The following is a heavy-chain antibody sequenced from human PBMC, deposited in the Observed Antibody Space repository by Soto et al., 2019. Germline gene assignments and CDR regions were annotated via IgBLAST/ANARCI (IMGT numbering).Heavy chain of an antibody. CDR3: ARDSGSYFYYYYGMDV. CDR2: ISAYNGNK. D-gene: IGHD1-26*01. CDR1: GYTFTSYG. V-gene: IGHV1-18*04. J-gene: IGHJ6*02. Sequence: QVQLVQSGAEVKKPGASVKVSCKASGYTFTSYGISWVRQAPGQGLEWMGWISAYNGNKNYAQKLQGRVTMTTDTSTSTAYMELRSLRSDDTAVYYCARDSGSYFYYYYGMDVWGQGTTVTVSS.